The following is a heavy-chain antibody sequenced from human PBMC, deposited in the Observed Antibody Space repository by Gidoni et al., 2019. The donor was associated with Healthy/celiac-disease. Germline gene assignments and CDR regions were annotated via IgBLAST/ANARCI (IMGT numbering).Heavy chain of an antibody. CDR1: GGSFSGYY. CDR2: INHSGST. Sequence: VQLQQWGAGLLKPSATLSLTCAVHGGSFSGYYWSWIRQPPGKGLEWIGEINHSGSTNYNPSLKSRVTISVDTSKNQFSLKLSSVTAADTAVYYCARGLGRGVAYWGQGTLVTVSS. V-gene: IGHV4-34*01. J-gene: IGHJ4*02. D-gene: IGHD5-12*01. CDR3: ARGLGRGVAY.